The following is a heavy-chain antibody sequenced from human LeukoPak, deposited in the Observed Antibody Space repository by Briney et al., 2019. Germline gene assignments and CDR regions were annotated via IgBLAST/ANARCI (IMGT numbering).Heavy chain of an antibody. J-gene: IGHJ4*02. D-gene: IGHD4-17*01. CDR3: ARGRGRMTTVDY. V-gene: IGHV4-59*12. CDR2: IYYSGST. CDR1: GGSISSYY. Sequence: SETLSLTCTVSGGSISSYYWSWIRQPPGKGLEWIGYIYYSGSTNYNPSLKSRVTISVDTSKNQFSLKLSSVTAADTAVYYCARGRGRMTTVDYWGQGTLVTVSS.